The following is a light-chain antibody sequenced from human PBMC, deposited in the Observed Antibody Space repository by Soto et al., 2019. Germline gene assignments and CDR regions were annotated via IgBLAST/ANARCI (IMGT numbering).Light chain of an antibody. J-gene: IGKJ1*01. V-gene: IGKV3-15*01. CDR3: QQYNNWPLWT. Sequence: EIVLTQSPTTLSVSPGERATLSCRASQSVSKNLAWYQQKPGQAPRLLIYGASTRATGIPAKFSGSGSGTDFALTISSLQSEDFAVYYCQQYNNWPLWTFGQGTKVEIK. CDR2: GAS. CDR1: QSVSKN.